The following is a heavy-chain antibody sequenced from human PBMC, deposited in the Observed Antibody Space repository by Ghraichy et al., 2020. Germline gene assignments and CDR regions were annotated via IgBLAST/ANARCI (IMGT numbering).Heavy chain of an antibody. J-gene: IGHJ4*02. CDR1: GYSISSGYY. CDR2: IYHSGST. D-gene: IGHD3-3*01. CDR3: ARDRGYYTSDY. V-gene: IGHV4-38-2*02. Sequence: SETVPACAVSGYSISSGYYWGWIRQPPGKGLEWIGSIYHSGSTYYNPSLKSRVTISVDTSKNQISLKLSSVTAADTAVYYCARDRGYYTSDYWGQGTLVTVSS.